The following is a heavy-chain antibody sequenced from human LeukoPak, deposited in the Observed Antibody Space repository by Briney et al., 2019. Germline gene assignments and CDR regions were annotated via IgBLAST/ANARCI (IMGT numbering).Heavy chain of an antibody. CDR1: GYTFTSYY. Sequence: ASVKVSCKASGYTFTSYYMHWVRQAPGQGLEWMGIINPSGGSTSYAQKFQGRVTMTRDTSTSTVYMELSSLRSEDTAVYYCARNFWSDQAYYYYGMDVWGQGTTVTVSS. D-gene: IGHD3-3*01. J-gene: IGHJ6*02. V-gene: IGHV1-46*01. CDR2: INPSGGST. CDR3: ARNFWSDQAYYYYGMDV.